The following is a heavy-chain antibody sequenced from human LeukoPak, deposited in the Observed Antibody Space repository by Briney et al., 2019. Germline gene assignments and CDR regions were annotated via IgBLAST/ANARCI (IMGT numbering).Heavy chain of an antibody. Sequence: GGSLRLSCAASGFTFSGYAMHWARQAPGKGLEEVAVISNDGSNKYYADSVKGRFTISRDNSKNTLYLQMNSLRAEDTAVYYCARGGDYYDSSGYYYGDYWGQGTLVTVSS. CDR2: ISNDGSNK. CDR3: ARGGDYYDSSGYYYGDY. CDR1: GFTFSGYA. V-gene: IGHV3-30-3*01. J-gene: IGHJ4*02. D-gene: IGHD3-22*01.